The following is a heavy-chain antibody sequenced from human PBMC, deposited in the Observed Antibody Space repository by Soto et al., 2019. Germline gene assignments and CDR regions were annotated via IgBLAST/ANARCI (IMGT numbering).Heavy chain of an antibody. J-gene: IGHJ4*02. CDR3: AKDPNGDYVGAFDS. CDR2: IGGNDIYI. D-gene: IGHD4-17*01. Sequence: GGSLRLSCAASGFTFSSYSMTWVRQAPGKGLEWVSSIGGNDIYIYYADSVKGRFTISRDNSRNTVFLHMNSLRADDTAVYYCAKDPNGDYVGAFDSWGQGTLVTVSS. V-gene: IGHV3-23*01. CDR1: GFTFSSYS.